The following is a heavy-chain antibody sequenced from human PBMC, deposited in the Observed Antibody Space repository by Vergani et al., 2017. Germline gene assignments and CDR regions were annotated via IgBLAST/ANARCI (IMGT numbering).Heavy chain of an antibody. CDR1: GFKFSQFG. Sequence: VQLVESGGGVVQPGTSLRLSCEASGFKFSQFGMHWVRQGPGKGLEWVSAISGSGGSTYYADSVKGRFTISRDNSKNTLYLQMNSLRAEDTAVYYCAKDDFFDYWGQGTLVTVSS. V-gene: IGHV3-23*04. CDR3: AKDDFFDY. CDR2: ISGSGGST. J-gene: IGHJ4*02.